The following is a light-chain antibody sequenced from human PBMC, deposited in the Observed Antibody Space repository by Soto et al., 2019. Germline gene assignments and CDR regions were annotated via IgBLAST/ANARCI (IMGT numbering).Light chain of an antibody. Sequence: DIQMTQSPSTLSASVGDRVTITCRASQSISSWLAWYQQKPGKAPKPLIYKASSLEGGVPSRFSGSGSGTDFTLTISSLQADDFATYYCQQYNNYWTFGQGTKVEIK. CDR3: QQYNNYWT. CDR2: KAS. CDR1: QSISSW. V-gene: IGKV1-5*03. J-gene: IGKJ1*01.